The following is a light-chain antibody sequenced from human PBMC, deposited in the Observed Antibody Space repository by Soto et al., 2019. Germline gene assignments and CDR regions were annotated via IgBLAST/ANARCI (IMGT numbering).Light chain of an antibody. CDR2: GAS. Sequence: IVLTQSPCALSLSPWERATLSCRAIQIVSSSYLAWYQQKPGXAPRLLIYGASSRATGIPDRFSGSGSGTEFTLTISRMEPEDFAVYYCQKYGSSPWTFGQGTQV. CDR3: QKYGSSPWT. CDR1: QIVSSSY. V-gene: IGKV3-20*01. J-gene: IGKJ1*01.